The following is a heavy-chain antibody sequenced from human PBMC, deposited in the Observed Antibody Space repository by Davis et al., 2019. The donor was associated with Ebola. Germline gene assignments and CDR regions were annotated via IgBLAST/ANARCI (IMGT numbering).Heavy chain of an antibody. J-gene: IGHJ4*01. CDR2: INPTDGST. D-gene: IGHD2-21*02. CDR1: GGTFSSYA. V-gene: IGHV1-46*01. Sequence: AASVKVSCKASGGTFSSYAINWVRQAPGHGLKWMGVINPTDGSTTYAQEFQGRVTMTRDTSSSTMYLEIRSLTFEDTAVYYCVIISMTWGQGTLVTVSS. CDR3: VIISMT.